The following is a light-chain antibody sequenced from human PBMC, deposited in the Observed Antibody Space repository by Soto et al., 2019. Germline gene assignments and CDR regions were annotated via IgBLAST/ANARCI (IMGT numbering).Light chain of an antibody. Sequence: VIWMTQSPSLLSASTGDRVTISCRMSQGISSYLAWYQQKPGRAPSLIIYDASTLERGVPSRFSGSGSGTEFTLIISNLQPDDFATYYCQQFKDYVWTFGQGTKVDIK. CDR3: QQFKDYVWT. CDR1: QGISSY. CDR2: DAS. J-gene: IGKJ1*01. V-gene: IGKV1D-8*03.